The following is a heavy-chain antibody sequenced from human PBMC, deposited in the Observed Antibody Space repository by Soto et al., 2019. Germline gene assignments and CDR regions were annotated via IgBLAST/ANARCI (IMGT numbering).Heavy chain of an antibody. V-gene: IGHV4-4*02. J-gene: IGHJ3*02. CDR2: IFHRGDT. CDR1: GGSVSSKKW. D-gene: IGHD3-16*01. CDR3: ASYVGTGGYGAFDI. Sequence: SETLSLTCALSGGSVSSKKWWTWVRQTPGKGLEWIGEIFHRGDTNYNAFLKSRVTISIDKSRNQVSLTLTSVTAADTAVYYCASYVGTGGYGAFDIWGQGTVVTGS.